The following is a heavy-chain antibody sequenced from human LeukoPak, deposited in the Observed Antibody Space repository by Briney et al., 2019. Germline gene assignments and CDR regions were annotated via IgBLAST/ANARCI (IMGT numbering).Heavy chain of an antibody. V-gene: IGHV1-2*02. CDR1: GYIFTGYY. CDR2: INPNSGGT. Sequence: ASVKLSCKASGYIFTGYYMHWVRQAPGQGLEWMGWINPNSGGTNYAQKFQGRVTMTRDTSISTAYMELSKLRSDDTAVYYCARENAGGTGHYSYFDYWGQGTLVTVSS. D-gene: IGHD3/OR15-3a*01. J-gene: IGHJ4*02. CDR3: ARENAGGTGHYSYFDY.